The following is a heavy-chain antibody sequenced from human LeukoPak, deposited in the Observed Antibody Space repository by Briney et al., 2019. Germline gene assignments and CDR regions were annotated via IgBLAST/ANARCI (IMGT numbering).Heavy chain of an antibody. J-gene: IGHJ5*02. CDR2: IYTSGST. CDR3: ARVVPAASRRFGWFDP. D-gene: IGHD2-2*01. Sequence: SETLSLTWTVSASSTSSYYWSWIRQPAGLGLEWIGRIYTSGSTNYNPSFKSRVTMSVDTSKNQFSLKLSSVTAADTAVYYCARVVPAASRRFGWFDPWGQGTLVTVSS. CDR1: ASSTSSYY. V-gene: IGHV4-4*07.